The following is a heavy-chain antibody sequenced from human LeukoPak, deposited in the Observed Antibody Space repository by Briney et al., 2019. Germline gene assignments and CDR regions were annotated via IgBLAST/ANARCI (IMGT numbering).Heavy chain of an antibody. CDR1: GGSISITNYY. D-gene: IGHD6-6*01. Sequence: SETLSLTCTVSGGSISITNYYWAWIRQPPGKGLEWIGEINHSGSTNYNPSLKSRVTISVDTSKNQFSLKLSSVTAADTAVYYCARGRSSSGFDYWGQGTLVTVSS. CDR2: INHSGST. J-gene: IGHJ4*02. V-gene: IGHV4-39*07. CDR3: ARGRSSSGFDY.